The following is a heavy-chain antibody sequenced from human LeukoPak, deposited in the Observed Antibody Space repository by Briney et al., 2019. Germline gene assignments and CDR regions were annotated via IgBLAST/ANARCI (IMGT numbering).Heavy chain of an antibody. J-gene: IGHJ4*02. Sequence: GGSLRLSCAGSGFTVSSSYMSWVRQAPGKGLEWVSIIYSGGSTYYADSVKGRFTLSRDDSKNTLYLQMNCLRPDDTAVYYCARGTGYCSSTSCYLPLDHWGQGAPVIVSS. CDR2: IYSGGST. D-gene: IGHD2-2*01. CDR1: GFTVSSSY. V-gene: IGHV3-66*02. CDR3: ARGTGYCSSTSCYLPLDH.